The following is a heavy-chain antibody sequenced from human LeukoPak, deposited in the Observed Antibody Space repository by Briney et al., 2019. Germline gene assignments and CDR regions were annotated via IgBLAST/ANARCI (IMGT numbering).Heavy chain of an antibody. CDR3: AKIAAAGNYYYYYYMDV. Sequence: GRSLRLSCAASGFTFDDYAMHWVRQAPGKGLEWVSSISSSSSYIYYADSVKGRFTISRDNAKNSLYLQMNSLRAEDTAVYYCAKIAAAGNYYYYYYMDVWGKGTTVTVSS. D-gene: IGHD6-13*01. J-gene: IGHJ6*03. V-gene: IGHV3-21*01. CDR1: GFTFDDYA. CDR2: ISSSSSYI.